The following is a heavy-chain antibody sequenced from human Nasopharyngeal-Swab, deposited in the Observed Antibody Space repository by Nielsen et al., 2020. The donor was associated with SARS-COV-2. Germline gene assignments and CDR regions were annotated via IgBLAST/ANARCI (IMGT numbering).Heavy chain of an antibody. V-gene: IGHV4-34*01. CDR3: ARAPGGYYDSSGYFDY. J-gene: IGHJ4*02. D-gene: IGHD3-22*01. CDR2: INHSGST. Sequence: WIRQPPGKGLEWIGEINHSGSTNYNLSSKSRVVTSADTSKNKFLLMLSSVIAADTAVYYCARAPGGYYDSSGYFDYWGQGTLVTVSS.